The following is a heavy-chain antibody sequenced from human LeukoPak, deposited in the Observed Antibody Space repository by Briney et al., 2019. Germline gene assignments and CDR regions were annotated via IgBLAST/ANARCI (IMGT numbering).Heavy chain of an antibody. D-gene: IGHD5-18*01. J-gene: IGHJ4*02. CDR2: IDTDGSFT. CDR3: TRDAFLGGYSYGYDF. V-gene: IGHV3-74*01. CDR1: GFTFSSYW. Sequence: GGSLRLSCAASGFTFSSYWMHWVRQAPGKGLVWVSRIDTDGSFTSYADSVRGRFTISRDNAKNTLYLQMSSLRAEDTAVYYCTRDAFLGGYSYGYDFWGQGTLVTVSS.